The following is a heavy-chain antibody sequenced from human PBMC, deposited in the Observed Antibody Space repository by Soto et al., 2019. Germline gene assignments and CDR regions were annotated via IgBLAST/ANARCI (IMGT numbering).Heavy chain of an antibody. CDR1: GFTLRTYS. V-gene: IGHV3-21*01. CDR3: ARAPDYEECRLQY. J-gene: IGHJ4*02. D-gene: IGHD4-17*01. Sequence: EVQLVESGGGLVKPGGSLRLSCAASGFTLRTYSMNWVRQAPGKGLEWVASISSSGTYIYYGDSVKGRFTISRDNARNSLHLQMDSLRAEDTVVYYCARAPDYEECRLQYWGQGTLVSVSS. CDR2: ISSSGTYI.